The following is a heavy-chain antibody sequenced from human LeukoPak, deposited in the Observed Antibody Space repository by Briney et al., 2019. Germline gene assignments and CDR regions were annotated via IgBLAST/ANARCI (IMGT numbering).Heavy chain of an antibody. CDR3: ARLWSNTMTFDY. CDR1: GGSISSYY. V-gene: IGHV4-59*08. Sequence: PSETLSLTCTVSGGSISSYYWSWIRQPPGKGLEWIGYIYYSGSTNYNPSLKSRVTISVDTSKNQFSLKLSSVTAADTAVYYCARLWSNTMTFDYWGQGTLVTVSS. J-gene: IGHJ4*02. CDR2: IYYSGST. D-gene: IGHD3-22*01.